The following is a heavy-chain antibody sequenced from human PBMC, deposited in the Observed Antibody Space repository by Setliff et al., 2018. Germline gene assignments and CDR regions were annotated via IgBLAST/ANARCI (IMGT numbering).Heavy chain of an antibody. J-gene: IGHJ4*02. Sequence: SETLSLTCTASGGSISSSSYYWGWIRQPPGKGLEWIGSIYYSGSTYYNPSLKSRVTISVDTSKNQFSLKLSSVTAVDTAVYYCARDRITIFGVVIPFDYWGQGTLVTVSS. V-gene: IGHV4-39*07. D-gene: IGHD3-3*01. CDR2: IYYSGST. CDR1: GGSISSSSYY. CDR3: ARDRITIFGVVIPFDY.